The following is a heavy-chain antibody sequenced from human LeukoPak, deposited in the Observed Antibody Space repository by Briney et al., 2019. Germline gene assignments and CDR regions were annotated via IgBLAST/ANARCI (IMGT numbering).Heavy chain of an antibody. D-gene: IGHD5-18*01. CDR1: GFTFDDYA. V-gene: IGHV3-9*01. CDR2: ISWNSGSI. CDR3: ARVLLAGYSYGCGGGLCAFDI. Sequence: TGGSLRLSCAASGFTFDDYAMHWVRQAPGKGLEWVSGISWNSGSIGYADSVKGRFTISRDNAKNSLYLQMNSLRAEDTAVYYCARVLLAGYSYGCGGGLCAFDIWGQGTMVTVSS. J-gene: IGHJ3*02.